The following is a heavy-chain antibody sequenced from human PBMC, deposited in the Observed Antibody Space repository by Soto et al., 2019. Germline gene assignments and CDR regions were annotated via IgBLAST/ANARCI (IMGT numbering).Heavy chain of an antibody. CDR2: ISGSGRST. CDR1: GFTFSSYA. D-gene: IGHD2-21*02. Sequence: GGSLRLSCAASGFTFSSYAMSWVRQAPGKGLEWVSAISGSGRSTFHADSVKGRFTISRDNSQNTLYLQMNSLRVEDTAVYYCAKRLNTYYFDFWAQGTQVTVSS. CDR3: AKRLNTYYFDF. J-gene: IGHJ4*02. V-gene: IGHV3-23*01.